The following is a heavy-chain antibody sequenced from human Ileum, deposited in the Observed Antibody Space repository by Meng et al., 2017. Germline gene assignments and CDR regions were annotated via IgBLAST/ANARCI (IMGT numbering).Heavy chain of an antibody. CDR1: GYSFTNYW. V-gene: IGHV5-51*01. CDR3: ATRISSSTLSVFDI. J-gene: IGHJ3*02. CDR2: IYPGDSDT. D-gene: IGHD6-6*01. Sequence: GGSLRLSCQGSGYSFTNYWIGWVRQMPGKGLEWMGIIYPGDSDTKYSASFQGQVTVTADKSNSTAYLQWTSLRATDTAMYYCATRISSSTLSVFDIWGQGTLVTVSS.